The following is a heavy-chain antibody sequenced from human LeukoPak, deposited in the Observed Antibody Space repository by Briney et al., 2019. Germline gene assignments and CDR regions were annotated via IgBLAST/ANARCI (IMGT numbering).Heavy chain of an antibody. CDR1: GASVSSYY. Sequence: SETLSLTCSVSGASVSSYYWNWIRQSPGMGLEWIGSIYYSGSTNYNPSLKSRVTMSVDTSKNQFSLILSSVTAADTAVYYCARSWFGELLYDYWGQGTLVTVSS. V-gene: IGHV4-59*02. J-gene: IGHJ4*02. D-gene: IGHD3-10*01. CDR2: IYYSGST. CDR3: ARSWFGELLYDY.